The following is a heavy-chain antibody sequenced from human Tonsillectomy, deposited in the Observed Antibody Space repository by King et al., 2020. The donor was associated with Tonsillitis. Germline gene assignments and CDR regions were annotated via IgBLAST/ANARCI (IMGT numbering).Heavy chain of an antibody. CDR3: TRGSLRGYSYGFAGMDV. V-gene: IGHV3-33*05. CDR2: ISYDGSNK. D-gene: IGHD5-18*01. Sequence: VQLVESGGGVVQPGRSLRLPCAASGFTFSRYAMHWVRQAPGKGLEGVAVISYDGSNKYYTDSVKGRFTISRDNSKNTLYLQMNSLRAEDTAVYYCTRGSLRGYSYGFAGMDVWGQGTTVTVSS. CDR1: GFTFSRYA. J-gene: IGHJ6*02.